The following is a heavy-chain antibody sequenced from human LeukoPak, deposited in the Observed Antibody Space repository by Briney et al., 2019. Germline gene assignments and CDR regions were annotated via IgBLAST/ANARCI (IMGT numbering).Heavy chain of an antibody. CDR2: VHHSADT. CDR1: GYSISSGYY. D-gene: IGHD3-10*01. V-gene: IGHV4-38-2*01. CDR3: ARYGHWFDP. Sequence: SKTLSLTCGVSGYSISSGYYWGWIRQPPGKGLEYIGSVHHSADTYYNPSLKSRVTMSIDTSKNQFSLKLNSVTAADTAVYYCARYGHWFDPWGQGTLVTVSS. J-gene: IGHJ5*02.